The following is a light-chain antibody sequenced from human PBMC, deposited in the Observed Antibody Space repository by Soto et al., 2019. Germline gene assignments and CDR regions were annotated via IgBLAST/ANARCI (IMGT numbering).Light chain of an antibody. CDR3: QQYDNLPIT. J-gene: IGKJ5*01. CDR2: AAS. Sequence: DIQMTQSPSTLSGSVGDRVTITCRASQTISSWLAWYQQKPGKAPKVLIYAASSLQSGVPSRFSGSGSGTDFTFTISSLQPEDIATYYCQQYDNLPITFGQGTRLEIK. CDR1: QTISSW. V-gene: IGKV1-5*01.